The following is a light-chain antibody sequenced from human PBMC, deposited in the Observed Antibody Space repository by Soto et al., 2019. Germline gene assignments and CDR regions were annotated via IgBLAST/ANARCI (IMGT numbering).Light chain of an antibody. Sequence: EIVLTQSPATLSVSPGERATLSCRASQSVGNNLAWYQQKGGQAPRLLMHGASTRATGIPARFSGSGSGTEFTLTISSLQSEDFAFYYCHHYSNWPVTFGQGTKVDI. J-gene: IGKJ2*01. CDR1: QSVGNN. V-gene: IGKV3-15*01. CDR2: GAS. CDR3: HHYSNWPVT.